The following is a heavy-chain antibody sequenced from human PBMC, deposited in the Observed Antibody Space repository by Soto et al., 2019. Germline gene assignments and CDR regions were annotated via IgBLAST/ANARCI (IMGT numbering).Heavy chain of an antibody. CDR2: ISYDGSNK. D-gene: IGHD5-18*01. V-gene: IGHV3-30*18. Sequence: QVQLVESGGGVVQPGRSLRLSCAASGFTFSSYGMHWVRQAPGEGLEWVAVISYDGSNKYYADSVKGRFTISRDNSKNTLYLQMNSLRAEDTAVYYCAQEGGIQLWFSLFYYYGMDVWGQGTTVTVSS. J-gene: IGHJ6*02. CDR1: GFTFSSYG. CDR3: AQEGGIQLWFSLFYYYGMDV.